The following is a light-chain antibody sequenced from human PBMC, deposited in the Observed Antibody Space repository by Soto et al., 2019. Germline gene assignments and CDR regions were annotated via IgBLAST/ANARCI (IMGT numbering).Light chain of an antibody. J-gene: IGKJ4*01. CDR1: QSISIN. CDR2: DAS. Sequence: EIVMTQSPATLAVSPGERAIRSCRASQSISINLAWYQQKPGQAPRLLIYDASNRATGIPARFSGSGSGTEFTLTISSLQSEDFAIYYCQQYHIWLTFGGGTKVDIK. V-gene: IGKV3-15*01. CDR3: QQYHIWLT.